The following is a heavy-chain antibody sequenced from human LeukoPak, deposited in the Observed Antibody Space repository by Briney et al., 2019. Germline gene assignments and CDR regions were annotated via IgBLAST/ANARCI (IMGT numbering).Heavy chain of an antibody. CDR1: GFTFSDYY. J-gene: IGHJ1*01. CDR3: ARGAPNYYDSSGYFQH. D-gene: IGHD3-22*01. Sequence: PGGSLRLSCAASGFTFSDYYMSWIRQAPGKGLEWVSYIGSSGSTIYYADSVKGRFTISRDNAKNSLYLQMNSLRAEDTAVYYCARGAPNYYDSSGYFQHWGQGTLVTVSS. V-gene: IGHV3-11*04. CDR2: IGSSGSTI.